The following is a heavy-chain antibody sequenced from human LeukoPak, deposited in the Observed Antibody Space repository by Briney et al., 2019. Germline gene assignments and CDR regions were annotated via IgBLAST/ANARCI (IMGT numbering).Heavy chain of an antibody. Sequence: SSETLSLTCAVSGGSISSNNWWGWVRQPPGKGLEWIGYIYYSGSTYYNPSLKSRVTISVDTSKNQFSLKLSSVTAADTAVYYCARVADQWLVYGYWGQGTLVTVSS. V-gene: IGHV4-30-4*01. D-gene: IGHD6-19*01. J-gene: IGHJ4*02. CDR2: IYYSGST. CDR3: ARVADQWLVYGY. CDR1: GGSISSNNW.